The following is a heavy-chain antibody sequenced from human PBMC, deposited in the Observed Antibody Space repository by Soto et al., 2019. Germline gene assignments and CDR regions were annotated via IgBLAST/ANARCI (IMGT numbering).Heavy chain of an antibody. J-gene: IGHJ4*02. V-gene: IGHV5-51*01. CDR1: GNTFSHFW. D-gene: IGHD6-13*01. CDR3: ARSPRSSPYFDY. Sequence: WESLKIAGRSSGNTFSHFWIAWVRHLPGKGLEWMGIIYPGDHETRYSPSFHGKVTISADKSINTAYLQWSSLEASDSAFYYCARSPRSSPYFDYWGQGALVTVSS. CDR2: IYPGDHET.